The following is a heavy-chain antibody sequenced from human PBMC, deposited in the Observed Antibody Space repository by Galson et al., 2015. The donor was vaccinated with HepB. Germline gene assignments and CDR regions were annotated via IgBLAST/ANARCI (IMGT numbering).Heavy chain of an antibody. D-gene: IGHD6-19*01. J-gene: IGHJ5*01. V-gene: IGHV3-7*01. CDR2: IEPDENEK. CDR1: GFTFSSSW. CDR3: ARDGSGWSEC. Sequence: SLRLSCAASGFTFSSSWMSWLRQAPGKGLEWVANIEPDENEKYYVDSVKGRFTISRDNVRNSLYLQMNDLRVEDTAVYYCARDGSGWSECWGQGPLVTVSS.